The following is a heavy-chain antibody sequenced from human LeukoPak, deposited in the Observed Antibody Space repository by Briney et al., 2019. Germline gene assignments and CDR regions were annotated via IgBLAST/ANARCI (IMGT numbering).Heavy chain of an antibody. D-gene: IGHD6-13*01. Sequence: GGSLRLSCAASGFTFSDHYMDWGRQAPGKGLEWVGRIRNKANSYTTEYAASVKGRFTISRDDSKNLLYPQMNSLKTEDTAVYYCARGFFAAAAGIDYWGQGTLVTVSS. CDR1: GFTFSDHY. CDR3: ARGFFAAAAGIDY. J-gene: IGHJ4*02. CDR2: IRNKANSYTT. V-gene: IGHV3-72*01.